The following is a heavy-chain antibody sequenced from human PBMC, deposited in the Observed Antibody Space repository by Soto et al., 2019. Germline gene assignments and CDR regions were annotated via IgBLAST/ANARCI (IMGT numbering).Heavy chain of an antibody. V-gene: IGHV1-3*01. Sequence: ASVKVSCKASGYTFTSYAMHWVRQAPGQRXEWMGWINAGNGNTKYSQKFQGRVTITRDTSASTAYMELSSLRSEDTAVYYCARGHRIAARPSYYYYGMDVWGQGTTVTVSS. CDR1: GYTFTSYA. J-gene: IGHJ6*02. CDR3: ARGHRIAARPSYYYYGMDV. D-gene: IGHD6-6*01. CDR2: INAGNGNT.